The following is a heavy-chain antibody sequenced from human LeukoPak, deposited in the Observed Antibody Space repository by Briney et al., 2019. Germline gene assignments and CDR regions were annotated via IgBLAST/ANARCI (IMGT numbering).Heavy chain of an antibody. CDR3: ARGYLFYYDNSGNRRVYFDY. V-gene: IGHV4-34*01. Sequence: PSETLSLTCGVYGGSFSGHYWSWNRQSPGKGLEWIGEINHSGSINYNPSLKSRVTISLDTSKNQFSLRLTSVPAADTALYYCARGYLFYYDNSGNRRVYFDYWGQGTLVTVSS. J-gene: IGHJ4*02. D-gene: IGHD3-22*01. CDR1: GGSFSGHY. CDR2: INHSGSI.